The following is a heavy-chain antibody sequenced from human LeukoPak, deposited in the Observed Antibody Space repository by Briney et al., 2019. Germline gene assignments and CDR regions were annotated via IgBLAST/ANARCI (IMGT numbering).Heavy chain of an antibody. D-gene: IGHD3-22*01. CDR1: GFTFSSYG. V-gene: IGHV3-30*18. CDR2: ISYDGSNK. CDR3: AKDLRIVVGAFDI. J-gene: IGHJ3*02. Sequence: GGSLRLSCAASGFTFSSYGMHWVRRAPGKGLEWVAVISYDGSNKYYADSVKGRFTISRDNSKNTLYLQMNSLRAEDTAVYYCAKDLRIVVGAFDIWGQGTMVTVSS.